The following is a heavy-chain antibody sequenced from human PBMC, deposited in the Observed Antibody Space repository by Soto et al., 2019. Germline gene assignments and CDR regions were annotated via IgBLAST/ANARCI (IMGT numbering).Heavy chain of an antibody. CDR3: ARYGGSNLYYFGS. CDR2: ISHSGST. J-gene: IGHJ4*02. Sequence: QVQLQQWGAGLLKPSETLSLTCAVYGGSFSGYYWSWIRQPPGKGLEWIGEISHSGSTNYNPSLRRRVTISLDTSTSQFSLQLSSVTAADTAVYSCARYGGSNLYYFGSWGQGTLVTVSS. CDR1: GGSFSGYY. V-gene: IGHV4-34*01. D-gene: IGHD6-13*01.